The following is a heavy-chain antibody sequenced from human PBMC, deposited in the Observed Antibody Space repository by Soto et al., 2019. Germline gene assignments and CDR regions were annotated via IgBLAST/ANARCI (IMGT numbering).Heavy chain of an antibody. CDR3: AQSTHDSSGGH. CDR1: GFTFSTDA. D-gene: IGHD3-22*01. CDR2: ITGSGFTT. J-gene: IGHJ4*01. Sequence: PGGSLRLSCAASGFTFSTDAMSWVRQAPGKGLEWVSSITGSGFTTFYADSVKGRFTISRDNSKNTLYLQMNSLRPDDTAVYYCAQSTHDSSGGHWGHGTLVTVSS. V-gene: IGHV3-23*01.